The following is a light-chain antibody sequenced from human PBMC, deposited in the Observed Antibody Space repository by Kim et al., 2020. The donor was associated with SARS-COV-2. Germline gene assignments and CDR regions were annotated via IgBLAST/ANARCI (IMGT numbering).Light chain of an antibody. CDR3: AAWDDSLNGVV. J-gene: IGLJ2*01. CDR2: SKN. Sequence: GERHTICCSGSSDKSESNTVTWYQQLPETAPKLLIYSKNQRPSGVPDRFSGSKSGTSASLAISGLQSEDEADYYCAAWDDSLNGVVFGGGTQLTVL. V-gene: IGLV1-44*01. CDR1: SDKSESNT.